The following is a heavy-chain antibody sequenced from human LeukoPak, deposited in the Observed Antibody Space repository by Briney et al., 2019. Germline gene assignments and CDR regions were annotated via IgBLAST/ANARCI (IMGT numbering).Heavy chain of an antibody. CDR3: ARDLREWEGEVDY. J-gene: IGHJ4*02. CDR2: ISAYNGNT. CDR1: GYTFTSYG. V-gene: IGHV1-18*01. D-gene: IGHD1-26*01. Sequence: ASVKVSCKASGYTFTSYGISWVRQAPGQGLEWMGWISAYNGNTNYAQKLQGRVTMTTDASTSTAYTELRSLRSDDTAVYYCARDLREWEGEVDYWGQGTLVTVSS.